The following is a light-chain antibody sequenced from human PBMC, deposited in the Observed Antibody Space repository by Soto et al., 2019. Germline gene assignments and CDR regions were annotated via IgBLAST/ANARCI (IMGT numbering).Light chain of an antibody. CDR3: FSFTTDWTHV. V-gene: IGLV2-14*01. Sequence: QSALTQPASVSGSPGQSVTISCTGSSSDIGAYNYDSWFQQYPGKAPKLIISEVSNRPSGVSNRFSGSKSGTAASLTISGLQTEDADDYFCFSFTTDWTHVFGTGTKSPS. CDR2: EVS. CDR1: SSDIGAYNY. J-gene: IGLJ1*01.